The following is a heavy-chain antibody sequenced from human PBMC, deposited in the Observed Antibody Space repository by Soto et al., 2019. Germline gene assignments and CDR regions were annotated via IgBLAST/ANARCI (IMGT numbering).Heavy chain of an antibody. Sequence: QVQLVQSGAEVKKPEASVKVSCKVSGYTLNDVAMHWVRQAPGKGLEWLGGFDPDEAETIHAQHFQGRVTMTEDTSTDTVYMELSSLRSEDTALYFCTTYHGDYNFDHWGQGTLVTVSS. CDR2: FDPDEAET. CDR3: TTYHGDYNFDH. D-gene: IGHD4-17*01. J-gene: IGHJ5*02. V-gene: IGHV1-24*01. CDR1: GYTLNDVA.